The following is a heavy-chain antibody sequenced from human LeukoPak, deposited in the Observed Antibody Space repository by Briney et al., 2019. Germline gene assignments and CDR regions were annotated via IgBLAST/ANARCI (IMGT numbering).Heavy chain of an antibody. D-gene: IGHD2-15*01. CDR1: GGSISTSNYY. V-gene: IGHV4-39*07. J-gene: IGHJ3*02. CDR3: ARSELSCSGGSCPTRYAFDI. Sequence: SETLSLTCTVSGGSISTSNYYWGWIRQPPGKGLEWIGRFYTSGTTNYNPSLKSRVTISVDTSKNQFSLKLRSVTAADTALYYCARSELSCSGGSCPTRYAFDIWGQGTVVTASS. CDR2: FYTSGTT.